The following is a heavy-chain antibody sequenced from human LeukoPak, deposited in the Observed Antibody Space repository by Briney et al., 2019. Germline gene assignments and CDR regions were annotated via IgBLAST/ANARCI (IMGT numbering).Heavy chain of an antibody. CDR1: GFTFSSYS. Sequence: NPGGSLRLSCAASGFTFSSYSMNWVRQAPGKGLEWVSSISSSSSYIYYADSVKGRFTISRDNAKNSLYLQMNSLRAEDTAVYYCAREGRWSSGWPPGYYYYGMDVWGQGTTVTVSS. D-gene: IGHD6-19*01. J-gene: IGHJ6*02. CDR3: AREGRWSSGWPPGYYYYGMDV. V-gene: IGHV3-21*01. CDR2: ISSSSSYI.